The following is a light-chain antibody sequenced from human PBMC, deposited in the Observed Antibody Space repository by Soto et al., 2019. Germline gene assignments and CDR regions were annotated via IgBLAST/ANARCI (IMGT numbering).Light chain of an antibody. Sequence: EIVLTQFPGTLSLSPGERATLSCRASETIGYNYLAWYQQQPGLAPTLLIYDASTRAPGIPDRFSGSGSGRVCTHVISRVEPGEVAVYYCQEYDTSYTFGPRTKL. J-gene: IGKJ2*01. CDR2: DAS. CDR3: QEYDTSYT. CDR1: ETIGYNY. V-gene: IGKV3-20*01.